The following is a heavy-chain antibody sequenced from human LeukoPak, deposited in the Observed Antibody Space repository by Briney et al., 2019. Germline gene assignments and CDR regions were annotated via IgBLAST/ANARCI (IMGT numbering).Heavy chain of an antibody. J-gene: IGHJ4*02. D-gene: IGHD2-21*01. CDR1: GFTFSSYA. CDR2: ISGSGIST. CDR3: AKDFRIGYSAHFDY. Sequence: GGSLRLSCAASGFTFSSYAMNWVRQAPGKGLEWVSAISGSGISTYSAGSVKGRFSISRDNSKNTLYLQMDSLRGEDTAVYSCAKDFRIGYSAHFDYWGQGALVTVSS. V-gene: IGHV3-23*01.